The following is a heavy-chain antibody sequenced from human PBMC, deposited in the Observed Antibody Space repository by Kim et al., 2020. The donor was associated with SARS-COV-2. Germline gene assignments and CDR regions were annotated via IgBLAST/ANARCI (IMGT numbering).Heavy chain of an antibody. CDR3: ARWELPYNWFDP. D-gene: IGHD1-26*01. V-gene: IGHV4-34*01. CDR2: INHSGST. J-gene: IGHJ5*02. CDR1: GGSFSGYY. Sequence: SETLSLTCAVYGGSFSGYYWSWIRQPPGKGLEWIGEINHSGSTNYNPSLKSRVTISVDTSKNQFSLKLSSVTAADTAVYYCARWELPYNWFDPWGQGTLVTVSS.